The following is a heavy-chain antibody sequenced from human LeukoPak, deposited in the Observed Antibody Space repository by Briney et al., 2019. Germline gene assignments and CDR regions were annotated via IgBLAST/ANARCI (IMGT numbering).Heavy chain of an antibody. CDR1: GDSITTNSYW. Sequence: SETLSLTCSISGDSITTNSYWWGWIRQSPGKGLEWIGRIYSSGNSYYNPSLKTRATISPDTSKNQYSLMLTSVTAAGTAIYYCARRGIWDLQIGNWFDPWGQGILVIVSS. CDR3: ARRGIWDLQIGNWFDP. D-gene: IGHD3-16*01. J-gene: IGHJ5*02. CDR2: IYSSGNS. V-gene: IGHV4-39*01.